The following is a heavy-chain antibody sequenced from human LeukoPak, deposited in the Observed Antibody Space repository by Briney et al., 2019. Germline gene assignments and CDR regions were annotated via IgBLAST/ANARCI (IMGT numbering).Heavy chain of an antibody. CDR1: GYTFNTYG. Sequence: ASVKVSCRASGYTFNTYGITWVRQAPGQGLEWMGWISGYNGKTKYAQKLQDRVTMTTDTSTTTAYMELRSLRSDDTAVYYCARARGLADILTGYTPANNWFDPWGQGTLVTVSS. CDR2: ISGYNGKT. CDR3: ARARGLADILTGYTPANNWFDP. J-gene: IGHJ5*02. V-gene: IGHV1-18*01. D-gene: IGHD3-9*01.